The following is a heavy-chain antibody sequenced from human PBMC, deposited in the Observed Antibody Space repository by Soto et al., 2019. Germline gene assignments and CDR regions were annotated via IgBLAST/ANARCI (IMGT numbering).Heavy chain of an antibody. D-gene: IGHD2-21*01. CDR1: GGSFMSYT. CDR3: AKSLLFVDHAYMDV. V-gene: IGHV1-69*02. J-gene: IGHJ6*03. Sequence: QVQLVQSGAVLKKPGSAVKVSCEASGGSFMSYTFTWVRQAPGQGLEWMGRIIPIQGKANYALKFQDRVTISADRSTRTVYMELTCLRPEDTAVYFCAKSLLFVDHAYMDVWGKGTTVTVSS. CDR2: IIPIQGKA.